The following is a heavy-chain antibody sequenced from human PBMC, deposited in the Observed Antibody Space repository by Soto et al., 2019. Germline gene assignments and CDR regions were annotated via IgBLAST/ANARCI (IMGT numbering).Heavy chain of an antibody. D-gene: IGHD2-8*01. J-gene: IGHJ6*02. CDR2: ISGSADST. CDR3: AKTRGAMIYAISGYGMDV. V-gene: IGHV3-23*01. CDR1: GFSFSSFA. Sequence: EVQLLESGGGFIHPGGSLRLSCAASGFSFSSFAMNWVRQAPGKGLERVSIISGSADSTFYADSVKGRFTISRDNSKSKMYLQINSLRAEDTAVYYCAKTRGAMIYAISGYGMDVWGQGATVTVSS.